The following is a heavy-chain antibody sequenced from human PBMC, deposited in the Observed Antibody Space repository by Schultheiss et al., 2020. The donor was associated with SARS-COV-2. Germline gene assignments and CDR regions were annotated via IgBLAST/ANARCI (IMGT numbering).Heavy chain of an antibody. CDR3: ARGANYDFWSGYYPLDY. J-gene: IGHJ4*02. Sequence: SETLSLTCTVSGGSISSYYWSWIRQPPGKGLEWIGYIYYSGSTNYNPSLKSRVTISVDTSKNQFSLKLSSVTAADMAVYYCARGANYDFWSGYYPLDYWGQGTLVTVSS. CDR1: GGSISSYY. V-gene: IGHV4-59*01. D-gene: IGHD3-3*01. CDR2: IYYSGST.